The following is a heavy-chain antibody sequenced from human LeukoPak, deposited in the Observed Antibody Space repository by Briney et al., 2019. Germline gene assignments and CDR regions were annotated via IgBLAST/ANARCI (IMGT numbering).Heavy chain of an antibody. CDR2: IYYSGST. D-gene: IGHD1-7*01. J-gene: IGHJ4*02. CDR1: GGSISSGGYY. CDR3: ARDVELDWNSHYFDY. V-gene: IGHV4-31*03. Sequence: SETLSLTCTVSGGSISSGGYYWSWIRQHPGKGLEWIGYIYYSGSTYYNPSLKSRVTISVDTSKNQFSLKLSSVTAADTAVYYCARDVELDWNSHYFDYWGQGTLVTVSS.